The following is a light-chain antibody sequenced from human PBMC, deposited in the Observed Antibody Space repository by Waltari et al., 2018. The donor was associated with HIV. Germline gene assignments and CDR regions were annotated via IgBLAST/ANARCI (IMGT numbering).Light chain of an antibody. V-gene: IGLV2-8*01. J-gene: IGLJ2*01. CDR2: EVT. CDR3: TSYAGINPVA. Sequence: QSALTQPPSASGSPGQSVTISCTGTSSDVGRYDYVSWYQQHPGKAPKLLIDEVTNRPAGVPERVSGSKSGNTASLTVSGLQAEDEAEYSCTSYAGINPVAFGGGTKLTVL. CDR1: SSDVGRYDY.